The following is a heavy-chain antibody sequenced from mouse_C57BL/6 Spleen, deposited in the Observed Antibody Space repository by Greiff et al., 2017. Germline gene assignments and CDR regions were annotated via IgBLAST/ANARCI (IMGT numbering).Heavy chain of an antibody. V-gene: IGHV14-1*01. Sequence: VQLQQSGAELVRPGASVKLSCTASGFNIKDYYMHWVKQRPEQGLEWIGRIDPEDGDTEYAPKFQGKATMTADTSSNTAYLQLSSLTSKDTAVYYCTTVYGNYWYFDVWGTGTTVTVSS. CDR2: IDPEDGDT. D-gene: IGHD2-1*01. CDR1: GFNIKDYY. CDR3: TTVYGNYWYFDV. J-gene: IGHJ1*03.